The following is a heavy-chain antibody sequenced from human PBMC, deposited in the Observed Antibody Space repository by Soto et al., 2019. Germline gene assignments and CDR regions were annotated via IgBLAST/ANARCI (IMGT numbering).Heavy chain of an antibody. J-gene: IGHJ4*02. V-gene: IGHV4-34*01. CDR1: GGSLSGYY. CDR2: INYRGNT. Sequence: QVQLQQWGAGLLKPSETLSLTCAVYGGSLSGYYWSWIRQPPGKALECIGEINYRGNTNYNPSLKSRFTISVDTSKNQLFLNLSSVTAADTAMYYCARHHVRGRTIAGAAEFWGQGTLVTVSS. CDR3: ARHHVRGRTIAGAAEF. D-gene: IGHD1-26*01.